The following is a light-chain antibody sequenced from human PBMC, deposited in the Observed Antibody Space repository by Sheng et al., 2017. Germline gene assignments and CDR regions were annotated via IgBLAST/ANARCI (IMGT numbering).Light chain of an antibody. J-gene: IGKJ2*01. V-gene: IGKV3-20*01. CDR1: QSVTNNY. Sequence: VLTQSPGTLSLSPGERATLSCRASQSVTNNYLAWYQQKPGQAPRLLIHGASSRATGIPDRFSGSGSGTDFTLTISRLEPEDFAVYYCQRYSTSPPYTFGQGTRLEI. CDR3: QRYSTSPPYT. CDR2: GAS.